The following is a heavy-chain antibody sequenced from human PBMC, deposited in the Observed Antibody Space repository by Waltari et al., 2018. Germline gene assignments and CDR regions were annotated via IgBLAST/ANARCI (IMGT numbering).Heavy chain of an antibody. V-gene: IGHV4-4*02. CDR1: GGSISSSNW. Sequence: QVQLQESGPGLVTPSGTLSLTCAVSGGSISSSNWWSWVRQPPGKGLEWIGEIYHSGSTNYNPSLKRRVTIAVDKSKNQYSLKLSYGTAADTAVDYCAVGYCSGSSYYFDYWGQGTLVTVS. D-gene: IGHD1-26*01. CDR2: IYHSGST. CDR3: AVGYCSGSSYYFDY. J-gene: IGHJ4*02.